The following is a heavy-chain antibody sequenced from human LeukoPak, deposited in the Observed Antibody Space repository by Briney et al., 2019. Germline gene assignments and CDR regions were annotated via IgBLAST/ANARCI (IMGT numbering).Heavy chain of an antibody. CDR3: ARSSGWYHRGPDYYYYYMDV. CDR1: GFTFSSYG. V-gene: IGHV3-30*03. CDR2: ISYDGSNE. D-gene: IGHD6-19*01. Sequence: PGGSLRLSCAASGFTFSSYGMHWVRQAPGKGLEWVAIISYDGSNEYYADSVKGRFTISRDNAKNTLYLQMNSLRAEDTAVYYCARSSGWYHRGPDYYYYYMDVWGKGTTVTVS. J-gene: IGHJ6*03.